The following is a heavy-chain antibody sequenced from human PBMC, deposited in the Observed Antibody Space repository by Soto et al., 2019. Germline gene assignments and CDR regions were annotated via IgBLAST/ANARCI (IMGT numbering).Heavy chain of an antibody. CDR2: IIPIFGTA. CDR3: ARASFSDSSGYYPAQ. V-gene: IGHV1-69*13. Sequence: GASVKVSCKASGGTFSSYAISWVRQAPGQGLEWMGGIIPIFGTANYAQKFQGRVTITADESTSTAYMELSSLRSEDTAVYYCARASFSDSSGYYPAQWGQGTLVTVSS. D-gene: IGHD3-22*01. J-gene: IGHJ4*02. CDR1: GGTFSSYA.